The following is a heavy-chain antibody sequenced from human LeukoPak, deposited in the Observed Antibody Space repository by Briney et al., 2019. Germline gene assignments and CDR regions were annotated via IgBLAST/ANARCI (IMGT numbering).Heavy chain of an antibody. CDR3: AGGGYGPYYFNY. D-gene: IGHD5-12*01. V-gene: IGHV3-7*05. Sequence: GGSLRLPCAAPGFTFSSYWMTWVRQAPWKGLQGVANIKQDGSDKYYVDSVKGRFTISRDKAKNSLYLQMNSLRDEDTAVYYCAGGGYGPYYFNYWGQGTLVTVSS. CDR1: GFTFSSYW. J-gene: IGHJ4*02. CDR2: IKQDGSDK.